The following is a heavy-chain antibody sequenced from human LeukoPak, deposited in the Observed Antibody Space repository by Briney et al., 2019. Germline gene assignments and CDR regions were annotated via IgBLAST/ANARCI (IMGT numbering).Heavy chain of an antibody. D-gene: IGHD3-22*01. J-gene: IGHJ4*02. Sequence: GGSLRLSCAASGFTFISYWIHWVRQAPGKGLVWVSRVSTQGTSTDYADSVKGRFTVSRDNAKNTVYLQMDSLRDEDTAVYYCARETSSGYPNFDYWGQGTLVTVSS. CDR3: ARETSSGYPNFDY. CDR1: GFTFISYW. V-gene: IGHV3-74*01. CDR2: VSTQGTST.